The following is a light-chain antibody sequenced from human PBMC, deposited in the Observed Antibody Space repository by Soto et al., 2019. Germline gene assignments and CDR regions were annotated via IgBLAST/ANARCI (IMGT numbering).Light chain of an antibody. CDR2: DVS. CDR1: SSDVSGY. CDR3: SSYTSSSTRV. V-gene: IGLV2-14*01. Sequence: QSALTQPASVSGSPGQSITISCTGTSSDVSGYSWYQQHPGKAPKLMIYDVSNRPSGVSNRFSGSKPGNTASLTISGLQAEDEADYYCSSYTSSSTRVFGTGTKLTVL. J-gene: IGLJ1*01.